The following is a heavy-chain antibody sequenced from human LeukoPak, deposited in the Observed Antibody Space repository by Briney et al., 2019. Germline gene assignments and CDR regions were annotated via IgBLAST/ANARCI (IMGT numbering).Heavy chain of an antibody. CDR3: ARAFYDSSGYYPYYFDY. V-gene: IGHV1-69*13. D-gene: IGHD3-22*01. Sequence: SVKVSCKASGGTFSSYAISWVRQAPGQGLEWMGGIIPIFGTANYAQKFQGRVTITADESTSTAYMELSSLRSEDTAVYYCARAFYDSSGYYPYYFDYWGQGTLVTVSS. J-gene: IGHJ4*02. CDR1: GGTFSSYA. CDR2: IIPIFGTA.